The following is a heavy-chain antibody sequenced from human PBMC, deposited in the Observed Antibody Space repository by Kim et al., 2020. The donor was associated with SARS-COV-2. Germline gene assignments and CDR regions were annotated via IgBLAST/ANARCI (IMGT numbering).Heavy chain of an antibody. Sequence: GGSLRLSCAASGFTFSSYGMHWVRQAPGKGLEWVSIISYDGSNKYYADSVKGRFTISRDNSKNTLYLQMNSLRAEDTAVYYCAKGGYSYFFKASYYFDYWGQGTLVTVSS. CDR1: GFTFSSYG. V-gene: IGHV3-30*18. D-gene: IGHD5-18*01. CDR3: AKGGYSYFFKASYYFDY. J-gene: IGHJ4*02. CDR2: ISYDGSNK.